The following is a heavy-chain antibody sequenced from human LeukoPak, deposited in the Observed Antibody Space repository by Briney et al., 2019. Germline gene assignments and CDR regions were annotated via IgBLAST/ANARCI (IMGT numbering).Heavy chain of an antibody. CDR2: ISAYNGNT. CDR1: GYTFTSYG. CDR3: ATEVGATGNLDY. D-gene: IGHD1-26*01. Sequence: ASVKVSCKASGYTFTSYGISWVRQAPGQGLEWMGWISAYNGNTNYAQKLQGRVTMTTDTSTSTAYMELGSLRSDDTAVYYCATEVGATGNLDYWGQGTLVTVSS. V-gene: IGHV1-18*01. J-gene: IGHJ4*02.